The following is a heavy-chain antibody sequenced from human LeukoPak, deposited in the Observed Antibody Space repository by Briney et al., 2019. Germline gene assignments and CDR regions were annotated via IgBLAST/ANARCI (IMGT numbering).Heavy chain of an antibody. D-gene: IGHD3-10*01. CDR2: IYTSGST. J-gene: IGHJ4*02. CDR1: GGSFSGYY. V-gene: IGHV4-59*10. Sequence: SETLSLTCAVYGGSFSGYYWSWIRQPAGKGLEWIGRIYTSGSTNYNPSLKSRVTMSVDTSKNQFSLKLSSVTAADTAVYYCARIAGSGIYYFDYWGQGTLVTVSS. CDR3: ARIAGSGIYYFDY.